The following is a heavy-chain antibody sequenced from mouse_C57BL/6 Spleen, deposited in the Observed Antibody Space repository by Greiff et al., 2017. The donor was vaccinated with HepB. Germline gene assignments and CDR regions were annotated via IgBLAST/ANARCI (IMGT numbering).Heavy chain of an antibody. J-gene: IGHJ3*01. CDR2: ISDGGSYT. CDR1: GFTFSSYA. Sequence: EVQLVESGGGLVKPGGSLKLSCAASGFTFSSYAMSWVRQTPEKRLEWVATISDGGSYTYYPDNVKGRFTISRDNAKNHLYLQMSHLKSEDTAMYYCASLSFGWFAYWGQGTLVTVSA. V-gene: IGHV5-4*01. CDR3: ASLSFGWFAY. D-gene: IGHD6-1*01.